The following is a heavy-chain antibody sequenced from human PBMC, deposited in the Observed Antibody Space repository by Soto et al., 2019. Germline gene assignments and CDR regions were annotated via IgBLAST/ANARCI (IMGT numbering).Heavy chain of an antibody. V-gene: IGHV1-18*01. Sequence: QVQLVQSGAEVKKPGASVKVSCKASGYTFTSYGISWVRQAPGQGLEWMGWSSAYNGNKKFAQTLQGRVTMTTDAPTSTAYMDLRSLRSDDTAVYYCARDAAIGMNDYWGQGTLVTVSS. CDR3: ARDAAIGMNDY. CDR1: GYTFTSYG. J-gene: IGHJ4*02. D-gene: IGHD1-20*01. CDR2: SSAYNGNK.